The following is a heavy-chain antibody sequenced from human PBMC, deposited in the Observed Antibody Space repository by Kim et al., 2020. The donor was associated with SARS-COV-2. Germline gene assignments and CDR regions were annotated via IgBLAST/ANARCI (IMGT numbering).Heavy chain of an antibody. Sequence: FTISRDNSKNTLYLQMNSLRAEDTAVYYCAKDLWRYYGSGSYYPLNWFDPWGQGTLVTVSS. CDR3: AKDLWRYYGSGSYYPLNWFDP. D-gene: IGHD3-10*01. V-gene: IGHV3-33*06. J-gene: IGHJ5*02.